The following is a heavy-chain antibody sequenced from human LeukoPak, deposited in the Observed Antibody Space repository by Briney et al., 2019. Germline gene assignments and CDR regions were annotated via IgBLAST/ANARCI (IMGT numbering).Heavy chain of an antibody. CDR3: ATSIQLNWYFDL. V-gene: IGHV4-34*01. Sequence: PSETLTLTCAVSGGSFSDYYWSWIRQSPGRGLEWIGEINQSGSTDYNPSLKSRVIISMDTSKTQFSLNLSSVTAADTAVYYCATSIQLNWYFDLWGRGTLVTVSS. CDR2: INQSGST. D-gene: IGHD5-18*01. J-gene: IGHJ2*01. CDR1: GGSFSDYY.